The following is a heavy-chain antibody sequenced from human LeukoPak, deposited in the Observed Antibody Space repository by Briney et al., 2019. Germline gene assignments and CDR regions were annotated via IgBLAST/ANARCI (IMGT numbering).Heavy chain of an antibody. Sequence: PGGSLRLSCAASGFTFSSYAMHWVRQAPGKGLEWVAVISYDGSNKYYADSVKGRFTISRDNSKNTLYLQMNSLRAEDTAVYYCARVGYVWGSYLRPYFDYWGQGTLVTVSS. J-gene: IGHJ4*02. V-gene: IGHV3-30-3*01. CDR3: ARVGYVWGSYLRPYFDY. CDR1: GFTFSSYA. D-gene: IGHD3-16*02. CDR2: ISYDGSNK.